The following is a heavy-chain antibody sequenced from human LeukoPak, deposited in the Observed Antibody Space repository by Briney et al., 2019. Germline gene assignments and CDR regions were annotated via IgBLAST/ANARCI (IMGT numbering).Heavy chain of an antibody. V-gene: IGHV4-59*01. CDR2: IYYSGST. CDR3: ARDRDAARWFDP. CDR1: GGSISSYY. D-gene: IGHD6-25*01. J-gene: IGHJ5*02. Sequence: NPSETLSLTCTVSGGSISSYYWSWIRQPPGKGLEWIGYIYYSGSTNYNPSLKSRVTISVDTSKNQFSLKLSSVTAADTAVYYCARDRDAARWFDPWGQGTLVTVSS.